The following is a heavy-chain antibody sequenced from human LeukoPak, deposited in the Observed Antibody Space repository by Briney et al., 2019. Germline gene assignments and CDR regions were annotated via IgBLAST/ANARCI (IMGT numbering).Heavy chain of an antibody. Sequence: SVKVSCKVSGSTLTELSMHWVRQAPGKGLEWMGGFDPEDGETIYAQKFQGRVTMTRDMSTSTVYMELSSLRSEDTAVYYCARDSGDGDYGAFDIWGQGTMVTVSS. CDR2: FDPEDGET. CDR3: ARDSGDGDYGAFDI. D-gene: IGHD4-17*01. J-gene: IGHJ3*02. V-gene: IGHV1-24*01. CDR1: GSTLTELS.